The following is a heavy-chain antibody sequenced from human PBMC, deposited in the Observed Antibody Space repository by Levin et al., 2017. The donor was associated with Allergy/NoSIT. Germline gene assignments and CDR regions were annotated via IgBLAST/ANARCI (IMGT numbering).Heavy chain of an antibody. D-gene: IGHD4-23*01. V-gene: IGHV3-15*01. J-gene: IGHJ4*02. CDR2: IKSRTDGGTA. Sequence: KAGGSLRLSCAVSGFTFSNAWMTWVRQAPGKGLEWVGRIKSRTDGGTADFAAPVKGRFTASRDDSKNTLYLQMDSLKSEDTGVYYCTTYRLYGGFWFFDYWGQGSLVTVSS. CDR3: TTYRLYGGFWFFDY. CDR1: GFTFSNAW.